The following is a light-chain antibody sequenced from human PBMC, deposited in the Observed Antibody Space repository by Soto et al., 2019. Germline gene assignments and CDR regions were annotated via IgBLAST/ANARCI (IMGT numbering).Light chain of an antibody. V-gene: IGLV2-14*01. CDR3: SSYTSSSTYV. J-gene: IGLJ1*01. CDR2: EVS. CDR1: SSDVGGYNY. Sequence: QSAMTQPASVSGSPGQSITISCTETSSDVGGYNYVSWYQQHPGKAPKLMIYEVSNRPSGVPNRFSGSKSGNTASLTISGLQAVDEADYYCSSYTSSSTYVFXTGTKVTVL.